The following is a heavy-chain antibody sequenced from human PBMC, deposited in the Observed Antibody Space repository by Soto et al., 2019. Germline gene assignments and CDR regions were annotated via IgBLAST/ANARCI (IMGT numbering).Heavy chain of an antibody. CDR3: TTRTGERTWDYYHYGMDV. V-gene: IGHV3-15*01. CDR2: IKSKTDGGTT. D-gene: IGHD3-16*01. J-gene: IGHJ6*02. CDR1: GFTFSNAW. Sequence: EVQLVESGGGLVKPGGSLRLSCAASGFTFSNAWMSWVRQAPGKGLEWVGRIKSKTDGGTTDYAAPVKGRFTISRDDSKNTLYLQMNSLKTEDTAVYYCTTRTGERTWDYYHYGMDVWGQGTTVTVSS.